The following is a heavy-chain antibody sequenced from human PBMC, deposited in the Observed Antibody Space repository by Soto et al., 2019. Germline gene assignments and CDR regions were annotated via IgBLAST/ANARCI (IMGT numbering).Heavy chain of an antibody. CDR2: IYYSGST. J-gene: IGHJ4*02. CDR1: GGSISSYY. V-gene: IGHV4-59*08. Sequence: SETLSLTCTVSGGSISSYYWSWIRQPPGKGLEWIGYIYYSGSTNYNPSLKSRVTISVETSKNQFSLKLSSVTAADTAVYYCARTSPHYDFWSGYYYFDYWGQGTLVTVSS. CDR3: ARTSPHYDFWSGYYYFDY. D-gene: IGHD3-3*01.